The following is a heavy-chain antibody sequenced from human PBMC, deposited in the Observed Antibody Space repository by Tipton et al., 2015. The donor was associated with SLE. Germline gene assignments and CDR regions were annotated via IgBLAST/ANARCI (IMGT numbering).Heavy chain of an antibody. J-gene: IGHJ4*02. V-gene: IGHV3-7*01. CDR3: SRELDY. CDR1: GFNFSNYW. CDR2: IKEDGSDK. Sequence: SLRLSCVASGFNFSNYWMDWVRQAPGKGLEWVANIKEDGSDKQYVDSVKGRLIISRDNAKNSLFLELNSLRVEDTATYYCSRELDYWGQGTLVTVSS.